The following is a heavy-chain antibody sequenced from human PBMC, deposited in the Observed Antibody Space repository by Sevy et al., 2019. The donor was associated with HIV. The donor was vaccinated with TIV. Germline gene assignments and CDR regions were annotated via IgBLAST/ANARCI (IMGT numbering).Heavy chain of an antibody. J-gene: IGHJ1*01. CDR2: ISYDGSND. CDR1: GFTFSAFS. CDR3: ALERLSSNVAEYFQN. D-gene: IGHD1-1*01. V-gene: IGHV3-30-3*01. Sequence: GGSLRLSCAASGFTFSAFSMHWVRQAPGKGLEWVATISYDGSNDHYPDSVKGRFTISRDNSKSSLYLQMNSLRGEDTAVYYCALERLSSNVAEYFQNWGQGTLVTVSS.